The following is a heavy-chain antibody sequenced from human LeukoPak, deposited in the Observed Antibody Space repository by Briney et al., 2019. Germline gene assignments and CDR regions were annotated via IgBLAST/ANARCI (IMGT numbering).Heavy chain of an antibody. D-gene: IGHD2-21*02. J-gene: IGHJ4*02. CDR3: ATVSIRYCGGDCYSVYFDY. CDR2: FDPEDGET. V-gene: IGHV1-24*01. CDR1: GYTLTELS. Sequence: ASVKVSCKVSGYTLTELSMHWVRQAPGKGLEWMGGFDPEDGETIYAQKFQGRVTMTEDTSTDTAYMELSSLRSEDTAVYYCATVSIRYCGGDCYSVYFDYWGQGTLVTVSS.